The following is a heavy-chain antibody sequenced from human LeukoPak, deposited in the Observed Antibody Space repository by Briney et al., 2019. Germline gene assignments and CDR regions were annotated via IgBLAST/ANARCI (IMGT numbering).Heavy chain of an antibody. D-gene: IGHD2/OR15-2a*01. J-gene: IGHJ4*02. Sequence: GGSLTLSCSASGFHFSSFAMHWLRQAPGKGLEYVAAIYRSGGSTYYADSVKGRFTISRDNSKSTLYLQMSSLRAEDTAVYLCVKDLRSDFMGVLSRYLSYWGQGTLVTVSS. CDR2: IYRSGGST. V-gene: IGHV3-64D*09. CDR1: GFHFSSFA. CDR3: VKDLRSDFMGVLSRYLSY.